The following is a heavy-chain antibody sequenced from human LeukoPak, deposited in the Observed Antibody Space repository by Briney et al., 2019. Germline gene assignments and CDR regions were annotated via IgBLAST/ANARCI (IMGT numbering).Heavy chain of an antibody. CDR2: INFSGDTT. CDR3: AKDQAPARPYY. CDR1: GFTFRSSD. Sequence: GGSLRLSCAASGFTFRSSDMTWVRQAPGKGLEWVSSINFSGDTTYYADSVRGRFAISRDNAKNTLYLQMSSLRAEDTALYYCAKDQAPARPYYWGQGTVVTVSS. J-gene: IGHJ4*02. D-gene: IGHD6-6*01. V-gene: IGHV3-23*01.